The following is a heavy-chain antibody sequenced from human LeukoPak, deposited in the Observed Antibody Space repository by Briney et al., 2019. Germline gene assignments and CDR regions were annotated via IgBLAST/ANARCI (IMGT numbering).Heavy chain of an antibody. CDR1: GFSFYNFA. D-gene: IGHD2-2*01. Sequence: GGSLTLSCAASGFSFYNFAMSWVRQAPGRGLEWVSVISGDGGVTTKYAASVKGRFTISRDNSKNTLYLQMNSLRAEDTAVYYCASEASYQLGWGQGTLVTVSS. J-gene: IGHJ4*02. CDR2: ISGDGGVTT. V-gene: IGHV3-23*01. CDR3: ASEASYQLG.